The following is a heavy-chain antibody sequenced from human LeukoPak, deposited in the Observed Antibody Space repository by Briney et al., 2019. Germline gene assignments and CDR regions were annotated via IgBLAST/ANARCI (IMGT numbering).Heavy chain of an antibody. CDR3: ARQTGSGLFTLP. CDR2: IYYTGNT. Sequence: SETLSLTCTVSGVSISSSNSYWGWIRQPPGKGLEWIGSIYYTGNTYYNASLKSRITISIDTSKNQISLRLTSVTATDTAMYYCARQTGSGLFTLPGGQGTLVTVSS. J-gene: IGHJ4*02. D-gene: IGHD3/OR15-3a*01. V-gene: IGHV4-39*01. CDR1: GVSISSSNSY.